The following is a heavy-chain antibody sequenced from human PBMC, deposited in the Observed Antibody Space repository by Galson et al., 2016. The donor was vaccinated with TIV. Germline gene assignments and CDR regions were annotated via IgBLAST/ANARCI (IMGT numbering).Heavy chain of an antibody. CDR1: GVTFNYFA. CDR2: IVPMFGTT. CDR3: ARGRGIYDSSGYFLFDH. V-gene: IGHV1-69*01. D-gene: IGHD3-22*01. J-gene: IGHJ5*02. Sequence: SCKASGVTFNYFAFSWVRQAPGQGLGWMGGIVPMFGTTNYAQKFQGRVTISADESTTTAYLELSSLRSEDTAVYYCARGRGIYDSSGYFLFDHWGQGTLVTVSS.